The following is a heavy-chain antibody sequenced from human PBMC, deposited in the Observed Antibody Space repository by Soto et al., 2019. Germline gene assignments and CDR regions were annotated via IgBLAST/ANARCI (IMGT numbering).Heavy chain of an antibody. V-gene: IGHV3-30*18. CDR3: AKELGSSYYYYGMDV. CDR2: ISYDGSNK. J-gene: IGHJ6*02. CDR1: GFTFSSYG. D-gene: IGHD6-13*01. Sequence: LRLSCAASGFTFSSYGMHWVRQAPGKGLEWVAVISYDGSNKYYADSVKGRFTISRDNSKNTLYLQMNSLRAEDTAVYYCAKELGSSYYYYGMDVWGQGTTVTVSS.